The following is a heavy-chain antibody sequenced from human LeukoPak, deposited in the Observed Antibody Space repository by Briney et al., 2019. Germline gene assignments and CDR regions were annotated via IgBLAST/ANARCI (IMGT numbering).Heavy chain of an antibody. CDR1: GGTFSSYA. D-gene: IGHD3-3*01. J-gene: IGHJ6*03. CDR2: IIPIFGTA. V-gene: IGHV1-69*06. Sequence: GASVKVSCKASGGTFSSYAISWVRQAPGQGLEWMGGIIPIFGTANYAQKFQGRVTITADKSTSTAYMELSSLRSEDTAVYYCARVGFWSGYSIFYYYYMDVWAKGPRSPSP. CDR3: ARVGFWSGYSIFYYYYMDV.